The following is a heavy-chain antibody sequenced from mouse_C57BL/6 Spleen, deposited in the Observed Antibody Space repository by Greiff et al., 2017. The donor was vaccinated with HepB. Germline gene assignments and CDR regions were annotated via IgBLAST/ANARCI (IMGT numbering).Heavy chain of an antibody. J-gene: IGHJ4*01. Sequence: DVKLQESGPGLVKPSQSLSLTCSVTGYSITSGYYWNWIRQFPGNKLEWMGYISYDGSNNYNPSLKNRISITRDTSKNQFFLKLNSVTTEDTATYYCAREDYGSSSLYYAMDYWGQGTSVTVSS. CDR1: GYSITSGYY. CDR3: AREDYGSSSLYYAMDY. V-gene: IGHV3-6*01. CDR2: ISYDGSN. D-gene: IGHD1-1*01.